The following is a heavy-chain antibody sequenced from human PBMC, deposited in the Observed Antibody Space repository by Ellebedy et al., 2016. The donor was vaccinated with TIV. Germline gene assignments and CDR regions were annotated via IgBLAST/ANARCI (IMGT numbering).Heavy chain of an antibody. CDR2: ISYDGSNK. Sequence: PGGSLRLSCAAYGFPFDSYVMNRVRQAPGKGLEWVALISYDGSNKYFADSVQGRLTISRDNSQNSLYLLMNSLRGDDTAIYYCARALNHVDTVSTAPLDCWGQGTLVTVSS. J-gene: IGHJ4*02. D-gene: IGHD5/OR15-5a*01. CDR1: GFPFDSYV. V-gene: IGHV3-30*04. CDR3: ARALNHVDTVSTAPLDC.